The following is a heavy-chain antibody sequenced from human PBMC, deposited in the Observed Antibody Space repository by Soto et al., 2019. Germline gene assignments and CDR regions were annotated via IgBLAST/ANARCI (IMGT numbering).Heavy chain of an antibody. D-gene: IGHD3-3*01. J-gene: IGHJ6*02. V-gene: IGHV4-31*03. CDR3: ARDRSKDFWSGYYVELGYGMDV. Sequence: NPSETLSLTCTVSGGSISSGGYYWSWIRQHPGKGLEWIGYIYYSGSTYYNPSLKSRVTISVDTSKNQFSLKLSSVTAADTAVYYCARDRSKDFWSGYYVELGYGMDVWGQGTTVTVSS. CDR2: IYYSGST. CDR1: GGSISSGGYY.